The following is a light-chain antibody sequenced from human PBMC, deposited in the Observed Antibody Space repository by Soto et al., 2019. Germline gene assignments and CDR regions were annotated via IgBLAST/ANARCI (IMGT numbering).Light chain of an antibody. CDR1: RSDVGSYNL. CDR2: EVI. J-gene: IGLJ3*02. V-gene: IGLV2-23*02. Sequence: QSALTQPASVSGSPGQSITISCTGTRSDVGSYNLVSWYQQHPGKAPKLMIYEVIQRPSGVSNRFSGSKSGYTASLTISGLQAEDEADYYCCSYAGSSTWVFGGGTKLTVL. CDR3: CSYAGSSTWV.